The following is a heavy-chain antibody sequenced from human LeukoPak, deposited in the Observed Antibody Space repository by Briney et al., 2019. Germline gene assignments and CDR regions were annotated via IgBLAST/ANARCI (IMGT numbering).Heavy chain of an antibody. D-gene: IGHD3-10*01. J-gene: IGHJ4*02. V-gene: IGHV3-30*18. CDR2: ISDDGSRQ. CDR3: VKDRTGTYTLDY. CDR1: GFTFSNYG. Sequence: TGGSLRLSCAATGFTFSNYGIHWGRQAPGKGLEWVAFISDDGSRQHYADSVKGRFTISRDNSKNTLNLQMNSLRAEDTAVYYCVKDRTGTYTLDYWGQGTLVTVSS.